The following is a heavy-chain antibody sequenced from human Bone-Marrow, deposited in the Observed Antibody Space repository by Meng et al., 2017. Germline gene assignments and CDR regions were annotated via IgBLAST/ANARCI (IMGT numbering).Heavy chain of an antibody. CDR1: GYTFTNYA. D-gene: IGHD2-21*01. Sequence: QVQLVQSGAEVKKPGASVKVPCKASGYTFTNYAIHWVRQAPGQRLEWMGWINAGNGDTKYSQEFQGRVTITRDTSANTVYMEMSSLRSEDAAVYYCARDRWSCAGDCYLYGMDVWGQGTTVTVSS. CDR2: INAGNGDT. J-gene: IGHJ6*02. CDR3: ARDRWSCAGDCYLYGMDV. V-gene: IGHV1-3*01.